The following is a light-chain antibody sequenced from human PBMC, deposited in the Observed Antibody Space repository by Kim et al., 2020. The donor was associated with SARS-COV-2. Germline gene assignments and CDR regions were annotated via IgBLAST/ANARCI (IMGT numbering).Light chain of an antibody. CDR1: NIGSKS. J-gene: IGLJ2*01. Sequence: APGKTARITCGENNIGSKSVRWYQQKPGQAPVLVIFYDSDRPSGIPERFSGSNSGNTATLTISRVEAGDEADYYCQVWDSSSDHVVFGGGTQLTVL. CDR2: YDS. V-gene: IGLV3-21*04. CDR3: QVWDSSSDHVV.